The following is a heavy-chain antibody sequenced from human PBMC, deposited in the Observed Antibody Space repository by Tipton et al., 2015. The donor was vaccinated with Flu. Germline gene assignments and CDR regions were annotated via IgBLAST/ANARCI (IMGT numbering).Heavy chain of an antibody. Sequence: TLSLTCTVSGDSIRSYYWSWIRQPAGKGLEWIGRIYTSGTTNYNPSLKSRVTISTDASKNQFSLRLSSVTAADTAVYYCARAPIWSGYVTYAMDVWGQGTTVTVS. D-gene: IGHD3-3*01. CDR2: IYTSGTT. CDR1: GDSIRSYY. CDR3: ARAPIWSGYVTYAMDV. J-gene: IGHJ6*02. V-gene: IGHV4-4*07.